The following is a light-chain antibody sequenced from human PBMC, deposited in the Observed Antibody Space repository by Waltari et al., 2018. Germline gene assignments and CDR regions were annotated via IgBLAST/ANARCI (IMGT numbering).Light chain of an antibody. J-gene: IGKJ2*01. CDR3: QQYYTTPYT. CDR1: QTVLYSDTNKNY. V-gene: IGKV4-1*01. Sequence: DIVMTQSPDSLAVSLCERATITCKSSQTVLYSDTNKNYLAWYQQKPGQSPKLLIYWASTRQSWVPDRFSGSGSGTDFTLTVSSLQAEDVAVYYCQQYYTTPYTFGQGTKLEIK. CDR2: WAS.